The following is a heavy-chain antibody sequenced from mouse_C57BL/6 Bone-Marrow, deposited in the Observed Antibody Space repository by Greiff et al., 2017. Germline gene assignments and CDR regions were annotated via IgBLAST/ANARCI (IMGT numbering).Heavy chain of an antibody. CDR1: GYTFTSYW. V-gene: IGHV1-53*01. J-gene: IGHJ1*03. CDR3: ARGGYYGSSYWYFDV. Sequence: QVQLQQPGTELVKPGASVKLSCKASGYTFTSYWMHWVKQRPGQGLEWIGNINPSNGGTTYNEKFKSKATLTVDKSSSTAYMQLSSLTSEDSSVYYCARGGYYGSSYWYFDVWGTGTTVTVS. D-gene: IGHD1-1*01. CDR2: INPSNGGT.